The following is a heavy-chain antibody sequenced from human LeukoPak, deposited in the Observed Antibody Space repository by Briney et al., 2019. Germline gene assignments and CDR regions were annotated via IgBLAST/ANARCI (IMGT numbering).Heavy chain of an antibody. Sequence: ASVKVSCKASVYTFTSYAMHWVRQAPGQRLEWMGWINAGNGNTKYSQKFQGRVTITRDTSASTAYMELSSLRSEDTAVYYCASPTYGSGSYYNLALDYWGQGTLVTVSS. J-gene: IGHJ4*02. CDR1: VYTFTSYA. CDR2: INAGNGNT. V-gene: IGHV1-3*01. D-gene: IGHD3-10*01. CDR3: ASPTYGSGSYYNLALDY.